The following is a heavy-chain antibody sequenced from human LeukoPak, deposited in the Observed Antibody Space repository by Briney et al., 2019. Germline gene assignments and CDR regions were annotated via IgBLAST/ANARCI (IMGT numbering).Heavy chain of an antibody. Sequence: PGGSLRLSCAASGFTFSSYGMHWVRQAPGKGLEWVAFIRYDGSNKYYADSVKGRFTISRDNSKNTLYLQMNSLRAEDTAVYYCAKDLVIAVAGVIFGFDYWGQGTLVTVSS. V-gene: IGHV3-30*02. CDR1: GFTFSSYG. CDR3: AKDLVIAVAGVIFGFDY. J-gene: IGHJ4*02. CDR2: IRYDGSNK. D-gene: IGHD6-19*01.